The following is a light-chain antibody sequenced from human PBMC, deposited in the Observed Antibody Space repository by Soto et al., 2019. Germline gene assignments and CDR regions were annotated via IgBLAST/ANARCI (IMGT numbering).Light chain of an antibody. Sequence: DIQMTQSPSSLSASVGDRVTITCRASQGISKYLAWYQQKPGKVPKLLIYAASTLQSGVPSRFSGSGSGTDFTLTISGLRPEDVATYYCQKYNSAPRTFGPGTKVDIK. CDR1: QGISKY. CDR3: QKYNSAPRT. V-gene: IGKV1-27*01. J-gene: IGKJ3*01. CDR2: AAS.